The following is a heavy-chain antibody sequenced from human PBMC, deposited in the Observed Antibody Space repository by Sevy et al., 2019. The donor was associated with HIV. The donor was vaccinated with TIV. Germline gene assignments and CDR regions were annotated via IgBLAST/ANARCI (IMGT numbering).Heavy chain of an antibody. Sequence: GESLKISCKGSGFTFTTYWIGWVCQMPGKGLEWIGIIYPDDSDTRHSPSFQGQVTISVDKSISTAYLQWSTLKASDTAMYYCARHHASYGVTGYYYYYGLDVWGQGTTVTVSS. D-gene: IGHD4-17*01. V-gene: IGHV5-51*01. J-gene: IGHJ6*02. CDR1: GFTFTTYW. CDR2: IYPDDSDT. CDR3: ARHHASYGVTGYYYYYGLDV.